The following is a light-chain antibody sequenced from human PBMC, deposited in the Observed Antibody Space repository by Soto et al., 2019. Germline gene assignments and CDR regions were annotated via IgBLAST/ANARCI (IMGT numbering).Light chain of an antibody. CDR3: QQYHSDPIT. CDR2: WAS. Sequence: DFVMTQSPDSLAVSLGERATINCRSSQRVLSNSDNKNYLAWFQQKPGQPPKLLFYWASTRESGVPDRFSGSGSATDFTLTISSLQAEDVAVYYCQQYHSDPITVGQGTRLEIK. J-gene: IGKJ5*01. CDR1: QRVLSNSDNKNY. V-gene: IGKV4-1*01.